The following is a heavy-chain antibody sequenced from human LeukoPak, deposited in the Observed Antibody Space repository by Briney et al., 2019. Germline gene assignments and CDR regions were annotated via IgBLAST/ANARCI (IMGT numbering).Heavy chain of an antibody. CDR1: GFTFNNYA. CDR3: AEDLQQWLVYYFNY. D-gene: IGHD6-19*01. CDR2: ISGGTIST. V-gene: IGHV3-23*01. J-gene: IGHJ4*02. Sequence: GGSLRLSCAASGFTFNNYAMSWVRQAPGKGLEWVSGISGGTISTYYADSVKGRFTISRDNSKNTLYLQMNSLRAEDTAVYYCAEDLQQWLVYYFNYWGQGTLVTASS.